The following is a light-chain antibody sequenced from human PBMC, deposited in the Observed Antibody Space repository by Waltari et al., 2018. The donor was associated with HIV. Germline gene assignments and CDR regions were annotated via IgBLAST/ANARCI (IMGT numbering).Light chain of an antibody. CDR1: NIGSKS. V-gene: IGLV3-21*02. CDR3: QVWDSNSDQFV. J-gene: IGLJ1*01. CDR2: DDS. Sequence: SYVLTQPPSVSVAPGQMASLACGGNNIGSKSVHWYQQKPGQAPLLVVYDDSDRPSGIPEGCSGSNSGHTATLTIGRGEAGDEADYFCQVWDSNSDQFVFGAGTKVTVL.